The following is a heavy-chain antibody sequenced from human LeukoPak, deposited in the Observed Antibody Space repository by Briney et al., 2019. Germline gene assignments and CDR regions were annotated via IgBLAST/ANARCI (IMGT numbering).Heavy chain of an antibody. D-gene: IGHD2-8*01. Sequence: GGSLRLSCAASGFTFSSYAMSWVRQAPGKGLEWVSAISGSGGSTYYADSVKGRFTISRDNSKNTLYLQTNSLRAEDTAVYYCAKRLGCTNGVCPAAFDIWGQGTMVTVSS. CDR3: AKRLGCTNGVCPAAFDI. CDR1: GFTFSSYA. J-gene: IGHJ3*02. CDR2: ISGSGGST. V-gene: IGHV3-23*01.